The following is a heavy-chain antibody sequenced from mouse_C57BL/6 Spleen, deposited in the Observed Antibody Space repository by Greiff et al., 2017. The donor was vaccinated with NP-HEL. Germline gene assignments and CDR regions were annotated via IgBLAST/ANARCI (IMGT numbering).Heavy chain of an antibody. CDR3: ARPHYGSSYFFDY. D-gene: IGHD1-1*01. V-gene: IGHV1-82*01. CDR1: GYAFSSSW. Sequence: VKLQESGPELVKPGASVKISCKASGYAFSSSWMNWVKQRPGKGLEWIGRIYPGDGDTNYNGKFKGKATLTADKSSSTAYMQLSSLTSEDSAVYFCARPHYGSSYFFDYWGQGTTLTVSS. J-gene: IGHJ2*01. CDR2: IYPGDGDT.